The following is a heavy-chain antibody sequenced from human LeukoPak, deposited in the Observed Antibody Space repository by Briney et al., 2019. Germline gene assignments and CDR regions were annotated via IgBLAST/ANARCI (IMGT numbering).Heavy chain of an antibody. CDR2: INPSTGSP. D-gene: IGHD1-1*01. V-gene: IGHV1-46*03. Sequence: PGASVKISCKTSAYTFTNYYMHWVRQAPGQGLEWMGRINPSTGSPTYAQKFQGRVTLTRDTSTSTVFMELSSLRSDDTAVYYCGREDNWRSQSFDYWGQGTLVTVSS. CDR1: AYTFTNYY. CDR3: GREDNWRSQSFDY. J-gene: IGHJ4*02.